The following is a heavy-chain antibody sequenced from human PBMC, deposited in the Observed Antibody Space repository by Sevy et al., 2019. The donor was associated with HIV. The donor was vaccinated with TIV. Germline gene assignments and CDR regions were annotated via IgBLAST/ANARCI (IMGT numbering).Heavy chain of an antibody. CDR3: ARGSSGWTSHDAFDI. CDR2: ISAYNGNT. CDR1: GYTFTSYG. Sequence: ASVKVSCKASGYTFTSYGISWVRQAPGQGLEWMGWISAYNGNTNYAQKLQGRVTMTTDTSTSTAYMELRSLRSDDTAVYYWARGSSGWTSHDAFDIWGQGTMVTVSS. D-gene: IGHD6-19*01. V-gene: IGHV1-18*01. J-gene: IGHJ3*02.